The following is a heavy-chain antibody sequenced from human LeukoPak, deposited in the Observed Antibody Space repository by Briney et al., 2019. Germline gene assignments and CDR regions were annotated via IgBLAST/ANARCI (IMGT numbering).Heavy chain of an antibody. CDR3: ARGGAAFAESVY. J-gene: IGHJ4*02. V-gene: IGHV3-7*01. CDR2: IDGDGSTE. D-gene: IGHD3-3*01. Sequence: GGSLRLSCVASGFTLSSYWMSWVRQAPGKGLGWVANIDGDGSTEAYVDSLKGRFTISRDNAKNSLYLQMNNLRVEDTAVYYCARGGAAFAESVYWGQGTLVTVSS. CDR1: GFTLSSYW.